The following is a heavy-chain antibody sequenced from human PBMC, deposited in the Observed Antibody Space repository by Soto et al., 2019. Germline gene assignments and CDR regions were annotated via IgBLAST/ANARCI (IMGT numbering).Heavy chain of an antibody. V-gene: IGHV1-69*01. Sequence: QVQLVQSGAEVKKPGSSVKVSCKASGGTFSSYAISWVRQAPGQGLEWMGGIIPIFGTANYAQKFQGRVTITADESTSTAYMELSSLGSEDTAVDYCARDRYYGSGSYYNWFDPWGQGTLVTVSS. J-gene: IGHJ5*02. D-gene: IGHD3-10*01. CDR3: ARDRYYGSGSYYNWFDP. CDR2: IIPIFGTA. CDR1: GGTFSSYA.